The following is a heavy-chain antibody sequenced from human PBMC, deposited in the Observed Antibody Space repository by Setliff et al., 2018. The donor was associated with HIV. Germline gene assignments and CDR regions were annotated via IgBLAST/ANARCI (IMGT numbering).Heavy chain of an antibody. V-gene: IGHV3-48*01. Sequence: PGGSLRLSCAASGFTFSSYSMNWVRQAPGKGLEWVSYISGDTRIINYADSVKGRFTISRDNAKNSLYLQMNSLRVEDTALYYCARDLNWGFDYWGQGTLVTVS. J-gene: IGHJ4*02. CDR3: ARDLNWGFDY. CDR1: GFTFSSYS. CDR2: ISGDTRII. D-gene: IGHD7-27*01.